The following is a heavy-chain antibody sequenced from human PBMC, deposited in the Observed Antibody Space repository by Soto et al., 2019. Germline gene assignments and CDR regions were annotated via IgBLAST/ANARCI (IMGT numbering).Heavy chain of an antibody. D-gene: IGHD3-16*01. V-gene: IGHV1-69*13. Sequence: VKVSCKASGGTFSSYAISWVRQAPGQGLEWMGGIIPIFGTANYAQKFQGRVTITADESTSTAYMELSSLRSEDTAVYYCARNPRRGYYYGMDVWGQGTTVTVSS. CDR3: ARNPRRGYYYGMDV. CDR2: IIPIFGTA. CDR1: GGTFSSYA. J-gene: IGHJ6*02.